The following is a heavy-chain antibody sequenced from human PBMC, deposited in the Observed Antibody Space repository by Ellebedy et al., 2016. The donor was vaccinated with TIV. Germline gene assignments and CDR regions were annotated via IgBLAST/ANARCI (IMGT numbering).Heavy chain of an antibody. V-gene: IGHV3-74*01. J-gene: IGHJ4*02. D-gene: IGHD3-3*01. Sequence: PGGSLRLSCAASRVTFRSYWMHWVRQAPGEGLVWVARINNDGSSTNYADSVKGRFTISRDNAESLLYLQMNSLRVEDTAMYYCAGDLDVWGQGILVTVSS. CDR3: AGDLDV. CDR1: RVTFRSYW. CDR2: INNDGSST.